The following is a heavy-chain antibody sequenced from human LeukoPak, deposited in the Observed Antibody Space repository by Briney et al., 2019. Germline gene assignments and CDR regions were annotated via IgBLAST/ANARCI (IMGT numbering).Heavy chain of an antibody. Sequence: GRSLRLSCAASGFTFSSYGMHWVRQAPGKGLEWVAVIWYDGSNKYYADSVKGRFTISRDNFKNTLYLQMNSLRAEDTAVYYCARSAVAGYFDYWGQGTLVTVSS. D-gene: IGHD6-19*01. CDR3: ARSAVAGYFDY. J-gene: IGHJ4*02. V-gene: IGHV3-33*01. CDR1: GFTFSSYG. CDR2: IWYDGSNK.